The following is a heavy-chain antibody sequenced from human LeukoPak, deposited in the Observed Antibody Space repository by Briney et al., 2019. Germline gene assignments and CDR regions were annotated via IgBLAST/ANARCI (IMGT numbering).Heavy chain of an antibody. CDR1: GGSISSSSYY. CDR2: IYYSGST. D-gene: IGHD6-13*01. Sequence: SETLSLTCTVSGGSISSSSYYWGWIRQPPGKGLEWIGSIYYSGSTYYNPSLKSRVIISVDTSKNQFSLKMSSVTAADTAVYYCAGVLRAAAGPYFDYWGQGTLVTVSS. V-gene: IGHV4-39*07. J-gene: IGHJ4*02. CDR3: AGVLRAAAGPYFDY.